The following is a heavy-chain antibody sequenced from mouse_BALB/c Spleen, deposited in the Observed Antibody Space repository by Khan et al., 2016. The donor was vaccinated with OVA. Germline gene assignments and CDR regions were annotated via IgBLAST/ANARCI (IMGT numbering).Heavy chain of an antibody. CDR3: TRGEGYYGNGDAMEY. Sequence: EVELVESGGGFVKPGGSLKLSCAASGFTFSSYTMSWVRQTPEKRLAWVATISSGGRYTYYPDSVKGRFTISRDNANNTLYLQMTSLKPAATATPDWTRGEGYYGNGDAMEYWGEGTSGAVSA. J-gene: IGHJ4*01. V-gene: IGHV5-6-4*01. CDR1: GFTFSSYT. CDR2: ISSGGRYT. D-gene: IGHD2-1*01.